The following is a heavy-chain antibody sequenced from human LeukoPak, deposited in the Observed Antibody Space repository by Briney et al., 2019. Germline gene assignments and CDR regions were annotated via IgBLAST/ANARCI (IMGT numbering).Heavy chain of an antibody. Sequence: GGSLRLSCAASGFTFSNYWMHWVRQAPGKGLVWVSRIKSDGSSTSYADSVKGRFTISRDYAKNTLYLQMNSLRAEDTAVYYCAGTYYGDYGTTYSLDYWGQGTLVTVSS. CDR1: GFTFSNYW. CDR2: IKSDGSST. CDR3: AGTYYGDYGTTYSLDY. D-gene: IGHD4-17*01. V-gene: IGHV3-74*01. J-gene: IGHJ4*02.